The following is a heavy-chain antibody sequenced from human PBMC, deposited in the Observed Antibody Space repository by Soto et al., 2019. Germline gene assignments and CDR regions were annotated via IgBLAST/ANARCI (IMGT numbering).Heavy chain of an antibody. CDR2: ISTRGGRT. V-gene: IGHV3-23*01. CDR1: GFSFSSYA. Sequence: EVLLLESGGGLTQPGGSLRLACAASGFSFSSYAMSWVRQAPPQGLEWVSSISTRGGRTYYADSVKGRFSISRDNSANAVYLDMDNLRAEDTGIYYCAKEFYYDASGKYSDLYVDSWGQGALVTVSS. D-gene: IGHD3-22*01. CDR3: AKEFYYDASGKYSDLYVDS. J-gene: IGHJ4*02.